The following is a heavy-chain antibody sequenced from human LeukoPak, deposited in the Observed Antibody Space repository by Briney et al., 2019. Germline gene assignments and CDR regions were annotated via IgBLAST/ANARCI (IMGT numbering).Heavy chain of an antibody. CDR2: ISYDGSNK. J-gene: IGHJ4*02. CDR3: AKDRAVGATRYYFDY. CDR1: GFTFSSYG. D-gene: IGHD1-26*01. Sequence: PGGSLRLSCAASGFTFSSYGMHWVRQAPGKGLEWVAVISYDGSNKYYADSVKGRFTISRDNSKNTLYLQMNSLRAEDTAVYYCAKDRAVGATRYYFDYWGQGTLVTVSS. V-gene: IGHV3-30*18.